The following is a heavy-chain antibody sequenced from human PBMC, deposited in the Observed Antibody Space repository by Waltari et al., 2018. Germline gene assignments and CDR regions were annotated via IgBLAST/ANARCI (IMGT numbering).Heavy chain of an antibody. J-gene: IGHJ4*02. CDR1: GFTLSSFW. V-gene: IGHV3-7*01. CDR3: ATSGWYCFDY. D-gene: IGHD6-19*01. Sequence: EVQLVESGGGLVQPGGSLRLSCAASGFTLSSFWMNWVRQTPGKGLVVVAGIKQWGSEKYYAYSVKGRFTISRDKAKNSLYLQMNSLRAVDTAVYYCATSGWYCFDYWGQGTLVTVSS. CDR2: IKQWGSEK.